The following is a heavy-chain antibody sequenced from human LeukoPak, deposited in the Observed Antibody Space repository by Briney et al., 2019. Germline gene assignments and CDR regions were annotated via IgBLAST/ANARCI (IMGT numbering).Heavy chain of an antibody. CDR3: ARDSGETGFWSGSYFDY. CDR2: INPNSGGT. J-gene: IGHJ4*02. V-gene: IGHV1-2*02. D-gene: IGHD3-3*01. CDR1: GYTFTGYY. Sequence: ASVKVSCKASGYTFTGYYIHWVRQAPGQGLEWMGWINPNSGGTSYAQNFQGRVTMTRGTSISTAYMELSRLRSDDTAVYYCARDSGETGFWSGSYFDYWGQGTLVTVSS.